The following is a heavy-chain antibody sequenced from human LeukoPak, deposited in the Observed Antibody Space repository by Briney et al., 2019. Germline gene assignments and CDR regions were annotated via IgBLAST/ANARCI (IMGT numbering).Heavy chain of an antibody. V-gene: IGHV3-53*01. CDR1: GFTVSSNS. CDR3: AKVEVSVTKYYFDY. Sequence: SGGSLRLSCTVSGFTVSSNSMSWVRQAPGKGLEWVSFIYSDNTHYSDSVKGRFTISRDNSKNTLYLQMNSLRAEDTAVYYCAKVEVSVTKYYFDYWGQGTLVTVSS. D-gene: IGHD4-17*01. J-gene: IGHJ4*02. CDR2: IYSDNT.